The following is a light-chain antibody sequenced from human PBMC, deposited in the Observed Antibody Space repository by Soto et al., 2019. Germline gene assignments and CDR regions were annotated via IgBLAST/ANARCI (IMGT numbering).Light chain of an antibody. V-gene: IGKV3-20*01. CDR3: QQYGSSPPLLY. Sequence: EIVLTQSPGTLSLSPGERATLSCRASQSVSSSYLAWYQQKPGQAPRLLIYGASSRATGIPDRFSGSVSGTYFALTISRLEPEDFAVYYCQQYGSSPPLLYFGPGTKVDIK. CDR1: QSVSSSY. J-gene: IGKJ3*01. CDR2: GAS.